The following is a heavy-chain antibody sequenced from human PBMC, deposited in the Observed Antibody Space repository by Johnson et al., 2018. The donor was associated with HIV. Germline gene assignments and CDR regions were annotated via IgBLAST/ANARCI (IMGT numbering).Heavy chain of an antibody. V-gene: IGHV3-7*01. CDR2: IKQDGSEK. J-gene: IGHJ3*02. Sequence: VQLVESGGGVVQPGRSLRLSCAASGFTFSTYGMHWVRQAPGKGLEWVANIKQDGSEKYYVDSVKGRFTISRDNAKNSLYLQMNSLRTEDTAVYYCARARSVAVYYDSSGLDAFDIWGQGTMVTVSS. D-gene: IGHD3-22*01. CDR1: GFTFSTYG. CDR3: ARARSVAVYYDSSGLDAFDI.